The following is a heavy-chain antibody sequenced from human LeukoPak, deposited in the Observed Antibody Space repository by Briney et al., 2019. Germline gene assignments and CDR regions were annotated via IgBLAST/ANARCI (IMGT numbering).Heavy chain of an antibody. Sequence: GGSLRCSCATSGFTFSSYGFHWVRQAPGKGLEWVAVISYDGSNKYYADSVKGRFTISRDNSKNTLYLQMNSLRAEDTAVYYCARALTTVTYFDYWGQGTLVTVSS. V-gene: IGHV3-30*19. CDR3: ARALTTVTYFDY. CDR1: GFTFSSYG. CDR2: ISYDGSNK. D-gene: IGHD4-17*01. J-gene: IGHJ4*02.